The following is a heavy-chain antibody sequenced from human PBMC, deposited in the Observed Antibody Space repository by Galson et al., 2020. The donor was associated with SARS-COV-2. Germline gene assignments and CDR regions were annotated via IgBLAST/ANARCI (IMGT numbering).Heavy chain of an antibody. Sequence: GESPKISCAASGFTFNSYAMSWARQASGKGLEWVSAISSSGNKTYYPDSVKGRFTISRDNSKNTLYLQMNSLRAEDTAVYYCAKGPYCSSTSCYSVGAFDIWGQGTMVTVSS. CDR3: AKGPYCSSTSCYSVGAFDI. J-gene: IGHJ3*02. CDR1: GFTFNSYA. V-gene: IGHV3-23*01. D-gene: IGHD2-2*01. CDR2: ISSSGNKT.